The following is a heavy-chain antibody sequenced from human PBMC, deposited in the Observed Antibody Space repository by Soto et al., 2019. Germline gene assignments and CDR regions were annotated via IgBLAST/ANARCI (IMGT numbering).Heavy chain of an antibody. CDR3: AKDLLGSLADYFDY. V-gene: IGHV3-23*01. Sequence: PGGSLRLSCAASGFTFSSYAMTWVRQAPGKGMEWVASISRSGDQTYYADSVKGRFTISRDNSRNALYLQMNSLRAEDAAVFYCAKDLLGSLADYFDYWGQGTLVTVSS. CDR2: ISRSGDQT. CDR1: GFTFSSYA. J-gene: IGHJ4*02. D-gene: IGHD3-3*02.